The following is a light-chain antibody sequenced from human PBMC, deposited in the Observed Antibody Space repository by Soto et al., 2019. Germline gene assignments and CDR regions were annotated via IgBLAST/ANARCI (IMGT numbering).Light chain of an antibody. CDR2: DVG. V-gene: IGLV2-18*02. CDR1: SSDVGSYNR. Sequence: QSVLTQPPSVSGSPGQSVTISCTGTSSDVGSYNRVSWYQQPPGTAPKLMIYDVGNRPSGVPDRFSVSKSGNTASLTISGLQADDEADYYCSSYTSSNTYVFGTGTKLTVL. CDR3: SSYTSSNTYV. J-gene: IGLJ1*01.